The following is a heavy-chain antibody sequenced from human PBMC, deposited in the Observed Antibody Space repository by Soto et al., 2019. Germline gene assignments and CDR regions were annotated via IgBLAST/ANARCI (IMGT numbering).Heavy chain of an antibody. J-gene: IGHJ3*02. D-gene: IGHD2-2*01. CDR3: ASIVLVQAAHDAFDI. Sequence: GGSLRLSCAASGFTVSSNYMIWVRQAPGKGLEWVSVIYSGGSTYYADSVKGRFTISRDNSKNTLYLQMNSLRAEDTAVYYCASIVLVQAAHDAFDIWGQGTMVTVSS. CDR1: GFTVSSNY. CDR2: IYSGGST. V-gene: IGHV3-53*01.